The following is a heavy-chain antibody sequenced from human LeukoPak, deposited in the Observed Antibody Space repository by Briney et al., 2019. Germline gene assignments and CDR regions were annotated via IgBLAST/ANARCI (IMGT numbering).Heavy chain of an antibody. CDR1: GGSISSSSYY. J-gene: IGHJ4*02. CDR2: IYYSGST. V-gene: IGHV4-39*07. Sequence: SETLSLTCTVSGGSISSSSYYWGWIRQPPGKGLEWIGSIYYSGSTYYNPSLKSRVTISVDTSKNQFSLKLSSVTAADTAVYYCARLGSYSTFDYWGQGTLVTVSS. D-gene: IGHD1-26*01. CDR3: ARLGSYSTFDY.